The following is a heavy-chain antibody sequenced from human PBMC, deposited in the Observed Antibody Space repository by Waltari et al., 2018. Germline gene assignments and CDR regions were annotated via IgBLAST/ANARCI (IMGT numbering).Heavy chain of an antibody. D-gene: IGHD6-13*01. J-gene: IGHJ3*02. CDR1: GGSFSGYY. CDR2: INHSGST. V-gene: IGHV4-34*01. Sequence: QVQLQQWGAGLLKPSETLSLTCAVYGGSFSGYYWSWIRQPPGKGLEWIGEINHSGSTNYNPSLKSRVTISVDTSKNQFSLKLSSVTAADTAVYYCARVGRGIAAAGTRRAFDIWGQGTMVTVSS. CDR3: ARVGRGIAAAGTRRAFDI.